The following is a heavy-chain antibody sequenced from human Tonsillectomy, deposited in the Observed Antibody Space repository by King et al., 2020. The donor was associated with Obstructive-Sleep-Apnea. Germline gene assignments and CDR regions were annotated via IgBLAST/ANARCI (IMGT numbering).Heavy chain of an antibody. CDR1: GFTFSSYW. CDR2: INSDGRTT. J-gene: IGHJ6*02. CDR3: ARDRDCRSTSCFFGMDV. V-gene: IGHV3-74*01. Sequence: VQLVESGGGLVQPGGSLRLSCAASGFTFSSYWMHWVRQAPGKGLVWVSRINSDGRTTTYADSVKGRFTISRYNAKNTLHLQMSSLRSEDTAVYFCARDRDCRSTSCFFGMDVWGQGTTVTVSS. D-gene: IGHD2-2*01.